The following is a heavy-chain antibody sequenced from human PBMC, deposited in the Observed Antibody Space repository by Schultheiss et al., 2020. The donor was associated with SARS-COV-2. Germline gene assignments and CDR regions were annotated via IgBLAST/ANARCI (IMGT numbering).Heavy chain of an antibody. V-gene: IGHV3-7*01. D-gene: IGHD3-22*01. Sequence: GGSLRLSCAASGFTFSSYWMSWVRQAPGKGLEWVANIKQDGSEKYYVDSVKGRFNISRDNAKNSLYLQMNSLRAEDTAVYYCARDSTIAYYDSSGYYPLDYWGQGTLVTVSS. J-gene: IGHJ4*02. CDR2: IKQDGSEK. CDR1: GFTFSSYW. CDR3: ARDSTIAYYDSSGYYPLDY.